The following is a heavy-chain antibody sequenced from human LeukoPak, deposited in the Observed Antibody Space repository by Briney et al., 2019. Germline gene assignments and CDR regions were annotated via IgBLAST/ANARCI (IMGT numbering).Heavy chain of an antibody. CDR2: ISASGRSI. CDR3: ARDIEPDAFDI. J-gene: IGHJ3*02. CDR1: GFTFDDYG. V-gene: IGHV3-48*03. Sequence: GGSLRLSCAASGFTFDDYGMSWVRQAPGKGLEWVSYISASGRSIYYADSVKGRFTISRDIARNSLYLQMNSLRAEDTAFYYCARDIEPDAFDIWGQGTMVTVSS. D-gene: IGHD1-14*01.